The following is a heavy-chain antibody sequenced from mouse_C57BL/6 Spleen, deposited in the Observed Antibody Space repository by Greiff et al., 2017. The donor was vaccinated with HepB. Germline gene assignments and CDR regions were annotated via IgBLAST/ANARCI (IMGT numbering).Heavy chain of an antibody. CDR1: GFTFSDYG. CDR3: ARRFITTVVAKGMDY. Sequence: EVQLVESGGGLVKPGGSLKLSCAASGFTFSDYGMHWVRQAPEKGLEWVAYISSGSSTIYYADTVKGRFTISRDNAKNTLFLQMTSLRSEDTAMYYCARRFITTVVAKGMDYWGQGTSVTVSS. J-gene: IGHJ4*01. V-gene: IGHV5-17*01. CDR2: ISSGSSTI. D-gene: IGHD1-1*01.